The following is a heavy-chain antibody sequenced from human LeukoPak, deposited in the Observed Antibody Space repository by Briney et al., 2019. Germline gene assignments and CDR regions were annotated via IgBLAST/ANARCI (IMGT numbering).Heavy chain of an antibody. CDR1: GYSINNGYY. Sequence: SETLSLTCTVSGYSINNGYYWAWIRQPPGKGLQWIGSIYHSGSTYYNPSLKSRVTVSLDTSKNQFSLRLSSVTAADTAVYYCARHRLRKRYFYDSSGYYGGRTFDYWGQGTLVTVSS. CDR3: ARHRLRKRYFYDSSGYYGGRTFDY. V-gene: IGHV4-38-2*02. CDR2: IYHSGST. J-gene: IGHJ4*02. D-gene: IGHD3-22*01.